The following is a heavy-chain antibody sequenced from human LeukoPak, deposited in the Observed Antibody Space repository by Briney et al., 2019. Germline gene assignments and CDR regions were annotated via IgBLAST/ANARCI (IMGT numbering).Heavy chain of an antibody. D-gene: IGHD1-26*01. CDR3: ARDVWVGATNRDWFDP. CDR2: INPSGGST. V-gene: IGHV1-46*01. Sequence: GASEKVSCKASGYTFANYNIHWMRQAPGQGLEWMGMINPSGGSTNYAQELQGRVTMTGDMSTTTVYMELSSLRSDDTAVYYCARDVWVGATNRDWFDPWGQGALVTVSS. J-gene: IGHJ5*02. CDR1: GYTFANYN.